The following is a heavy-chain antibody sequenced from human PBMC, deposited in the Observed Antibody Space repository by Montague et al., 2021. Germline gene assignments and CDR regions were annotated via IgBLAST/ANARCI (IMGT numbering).Heavy chain of an antibody. V-gene: IGHV4-39*01. CDR3: TRPGGYCTNDTCYFWFAP. D-gene: IGHD2-8*01. J-gene: IGHJ5*02. Sequence: SETLSLTCTVSGGSISRRSYYWGWIRQPPGKGLEWIGSIYSSGSIYYNPSLKSRVTISADTSKNQFSLKLSSVTAADTAVYYCTRPGGYCTNDTCYFWFAPWGQGILVTVSS. CDR1: GGSISRRSYY. CDR2: IYSSGSI.